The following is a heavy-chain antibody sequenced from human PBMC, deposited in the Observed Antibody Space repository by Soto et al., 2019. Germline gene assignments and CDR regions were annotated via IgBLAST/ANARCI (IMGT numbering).Heavy chain of an antibody. CDR3: ARDQFTYYYDSSGYTFDY. CDR1: GFTFSSYA. J-gene: IGHJ4*02. D-gene: IGHD3-22*01. V-gene: IGHV3-30-3*01. CDR2: ISYDGSNK. Sequence: PVGSLRLSCAASGFTFSSYAMHWVRQAPGKGLEWVAVISYDGSNKYYADSVKGRFTISRDNSKNTLYLQMNSLRAEDTAVYYCARDQFTYYYDSSGYTFDYWGQGTLVTVSS.